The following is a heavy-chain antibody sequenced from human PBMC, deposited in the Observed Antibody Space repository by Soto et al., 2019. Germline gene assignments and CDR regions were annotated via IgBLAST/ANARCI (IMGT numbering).Heavy chain of an antibody. CDR2: ISSDGGNT. J-gene: IGHJ3*02. CDR1: GFTFSSSA. CDR3: ARRRDVWYAFDI. V-gene: IGHV3-64*01. Sequence: EVQLVESGGDLVQPGGSLRLSCAASGFTFSSSAMHWVRQAPGKGLEYVSSISSDGGNTYYANSVKGRFTISRDNSTNILYLQTGSLRAEDMAVYYCARRRDVWYAFDIWCQGTMVTVSS. D-gene: IGHD2-21*01.